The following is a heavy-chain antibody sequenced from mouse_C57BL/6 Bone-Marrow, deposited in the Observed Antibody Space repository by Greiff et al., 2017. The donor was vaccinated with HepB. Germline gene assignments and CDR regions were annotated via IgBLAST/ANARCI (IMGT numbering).Heavy chain of an antibody. D-gene: IGHD1-1*01. J-gene: IGHJ4*01. CDR3: ARKSNYYGSVDY. Sequence: LQQPGAELVRPGSSVKLSCKASGYTFTSYWMHWVKQRPIQGLEWIGNIDPSDSETHYNQKFKDKATLTVDKSSSTAYMQLSSLTSEDSAVYYCARKSNYYGSVDYWGQGTSVTVSS. CDR2: IDPSDSET. V-gene: IGHV1-52*01. CDR1: GYTFTSYW.